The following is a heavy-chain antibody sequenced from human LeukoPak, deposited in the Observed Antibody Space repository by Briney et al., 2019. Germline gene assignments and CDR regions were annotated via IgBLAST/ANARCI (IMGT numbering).Heavy chain of an antibody. CDR2: IYYSGST. Sequence: SETLSLTCTVSGGSISSYYWSWIRQPPGKGLEWIGYIYYSGSTNYNPSLKSRVTISVDTSKNQFSLKLSSVTAADTAVYYCARGYYDILTGWDYWGQGTLVTVSS. J-gene: IGHJ4*02. V-gene: IGHV4-59*01. CDR1: GGSISSYY. D-gene: IGHD3-9*01. CDR3: ARGYYDILTGWDY.